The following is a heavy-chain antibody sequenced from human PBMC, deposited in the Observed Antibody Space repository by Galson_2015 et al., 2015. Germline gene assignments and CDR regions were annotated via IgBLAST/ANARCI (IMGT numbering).Heavy chain of an antibody. D-gene: IGHD2-15*01. Sequence: SLRLSCAASGSTFSSYAMHWVRQAPGKGLEWVAVISYDGSNKYYADSVKGRFTISRDNSKNTLYLQMNGLRAEDTAVYYCARDYCSGGSCYSDYWGQGTLVTVSS. V-gene: IGHV3-30-3*01. CDR2: ISYDGSNK. CDR1: GSTFSSYA. J-gene: IGHJ4*02. CDR3: ARDYCSGGSCYSDY.